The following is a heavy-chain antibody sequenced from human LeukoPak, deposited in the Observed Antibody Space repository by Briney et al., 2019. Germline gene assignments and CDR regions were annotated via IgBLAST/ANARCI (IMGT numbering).Heavy chain of an antibody. CDR2: IISSSSYI. CDR1: GFTFSSYS. V-gene: IGHV3-21*01. CDR3: AREGRMGMCFDI. Sequence: PGGSLRLSCAVSGFTFSSYSMNWGRQAPGEGLEWVSSIISSSSYIYYADSVKGRFTIPRDNTKNSLYLQVNSLRAADTAVCYCAREGRMGMCFDIWGQGTMVTVSS. D-gene: IGHD3-10*01. J-gene: IGHJ3*02.